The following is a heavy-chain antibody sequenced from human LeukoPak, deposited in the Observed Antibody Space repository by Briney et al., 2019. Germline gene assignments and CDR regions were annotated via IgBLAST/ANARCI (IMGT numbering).Heavy chain of an antibody. CDR2: IRQDGGED. CDR3: ARGQDSSRPLPLYDY. CDR1: GFTFNTYW. V-gene: IGHV3-7*01. J-gene: IGHJ4*02. D-gene: IGHD6-13*01. Sequence: PGGSLRLSCAASGFTFNTYWMNWVRQAPGKGLEWVAHIRQDGGEDYYVDSVKGRFTISRDNAKNSLYLQLNSLRAEDTAVYYCARGQDSSRPLPLYDYWGQGTLVTVSS.